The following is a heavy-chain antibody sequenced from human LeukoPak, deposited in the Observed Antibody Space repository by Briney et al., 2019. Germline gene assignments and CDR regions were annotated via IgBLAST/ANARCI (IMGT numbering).Heavy chain of an antibody. CDR1: GFTFSDYY. D-gene: IGHD5-18*01. J-gene: IGHJ4*02. Sequence: GGSLRLSCAASGFTFSDYYMSWIRQAPGKGLEWVSYISSSSSYTNYADSVKGRFTISRDNAKNSLYLQMNSLRAEDTAVYYCARLNADTLYYFDYWGQGTLVTVSS. CDR2: ISSSSSYT. CDR3: ARLNADTLYYFDY. V-gene: IGHV3-11*06.